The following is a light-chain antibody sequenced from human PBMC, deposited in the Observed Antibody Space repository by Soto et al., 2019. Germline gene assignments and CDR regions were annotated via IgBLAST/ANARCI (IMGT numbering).Light chain of an antibody. Sequence: DLQMTQSPSTLSGSVGDRVTSTCRAIQTISSWLAWYQQKPGKAPKLLIYKASTLKSGVPSRFSGSGSGTEFTLTISSLQPDDFATYYCQHYNSYSEAFGQGTKV. CDR2: KAS. J-gene: IGKJ1*01. CDR3: QHYNSYSEA. V-gene: IGKV1-5*03. CDR1: QTISSW.